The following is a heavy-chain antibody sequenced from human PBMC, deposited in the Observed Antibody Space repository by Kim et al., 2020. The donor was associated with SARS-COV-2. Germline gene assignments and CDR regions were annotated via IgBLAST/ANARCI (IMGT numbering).Heavy chain of an antibody. Sequence: GGSLRLSCAASGFTFSSYAMHWVRQAPGKGLECVAVISYDGSNKYYADSVKGRFTISRDNSKNTLYLQMNSLRAEDTAVYYCARENNMYYYYYYGMDVWG. CDR3: ARENNMYYYYYYGMDV. CDR2: ISYDGSNK. J-gene: IGHJ6*01. V-gene: IGHV3-30-3*01. CDR1: GFTFSSYA. D-gene: IGHD3-10*02.